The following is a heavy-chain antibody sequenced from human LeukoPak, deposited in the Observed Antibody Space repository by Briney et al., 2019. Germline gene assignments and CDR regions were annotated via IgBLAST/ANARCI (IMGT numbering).Heavy chain of an antibody. CDR1: GFTFSSYG. Sequence: GRSLRLSCAASGFTFSSYGMHWVRQAPGKGLEWVAVISYDGSNKYYADSVKGRFTFSRDNSKNTLYLQMNSLRAEDTAVYYCAKTYYYDSSGFSAFDPWGQGTLVTVSS. CDR3: AKTYYYDSSGFSAFDP. V-gene: IGHV3-30*18. J-gene: IGHJ5*02. D-gene: IGHD3-22*01. CDR2: ISYDGSNK.